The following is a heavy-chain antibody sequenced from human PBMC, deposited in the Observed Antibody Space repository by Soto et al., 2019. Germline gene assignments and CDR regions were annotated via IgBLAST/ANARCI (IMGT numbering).Heavy chain of an antibody. J-gene: IGHJ4*02. V-gene: IGHV3-23*01. Sequence: GGSLRLSCAASGFTFSSYAMSWVRQAPGKGLEWVSAISGSGCSTYYADSVKGRFTISRDNSKNTLYLQINSLRAEDTDVYYCAKDYIPTYGDYDLYYFDYWGQGTLVTVSS. CDR1: GFTFSSYA. CDR2: ISGSGCST. D-gene: IGHD4-17*01. CDR3: AKDYIPTYGDYDLYYFDY.